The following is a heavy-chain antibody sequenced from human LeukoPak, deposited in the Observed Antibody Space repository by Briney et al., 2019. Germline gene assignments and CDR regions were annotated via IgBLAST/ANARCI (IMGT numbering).Heavy chain of an antibody. CDR2: INPNSGGT. D-gene: IGHD1-7*01. CDR1: GYTFTGYY. Sequence: ASVKVSCKASGYTFTGYYMHWVRQAPGQGLEWMGWINPNSGGTNYAQKLQGRVTMTTDTSTSTAYMELRSLRSDDTAVYYCARGELELPSADYWGQGTLVTVSS. V-gene: IGHV1-2*02. J-gene: IGHJ4*02. CDR3: ARGELELPSADY.